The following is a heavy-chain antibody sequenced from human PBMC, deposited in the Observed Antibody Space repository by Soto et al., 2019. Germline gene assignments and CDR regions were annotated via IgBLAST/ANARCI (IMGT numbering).Heavy chain of an antibody. CDR1: GYTFTSYG. V-gene: IGHV1-18*01. Sequence: QVQLAQSGAEVKKPGASVKVSCKASGYTFTSYGISWVRQAPGQGLEWMGWISAYNGNTNYAQKLQGRVTMTTDTSTSTAYMELRSLRSDDTAVYYCAVGYCSGGSCYSSLFDYWGQGTLVTVSS. D-gene: IGHD2-15*01. CDR3: AVGYCSGGSCYSSLFDY. J-gene: IGHJ4*02. CDR2: ISAYNGNT.